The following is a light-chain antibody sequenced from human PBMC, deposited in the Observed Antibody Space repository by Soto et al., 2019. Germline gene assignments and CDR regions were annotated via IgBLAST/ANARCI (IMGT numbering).Light chain of an antibody. CDR1: QSISSNY. Sequence: EIVLTQSPGTLSMSPGERATLSWRASQSISSNYLAWYQQKPGQAPRLLIYGASSRATGIPDRFSGSGSGTDFTLTISRLEAEDFAVYYCQQYGSSPRTFGQGTKVEFK. CDR3: QQYGSSPRT. CDR2: GAS. V-gene: IGKV3-20*01. J-gene: IGKJ1*01.